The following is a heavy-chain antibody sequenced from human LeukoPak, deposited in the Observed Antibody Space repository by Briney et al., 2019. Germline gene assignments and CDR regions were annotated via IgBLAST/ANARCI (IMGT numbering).Heavy chain of an antibody. V-gene: IGHV1-2*04. D-gene: IGHD7-27*01. Sequence: ASVTVSCTASGYTFTGYYMHWVRQAPGQGLEWMGWINPNSGGTNYAQKFQGWVTMTRDTSISTAYMVLSRLRSDDTAVYYCARMKGNWEVDPLDYWGQGTLVTVSS. J-gene: IGHJ4*02. CDR1: GYTFTGYY. CDR3: ARMKGNWEVDPLDY. CDR2: INPNSGGT.